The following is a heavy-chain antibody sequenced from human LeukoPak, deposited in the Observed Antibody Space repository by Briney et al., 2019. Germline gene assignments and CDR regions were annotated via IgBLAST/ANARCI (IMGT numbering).Heavy chain of an antibody. J-gene: IGHJ6*03. Sequence: SETLSLTCAVYGGSFSGYYWSWIRQPPGKGLEWIGEINHSGSTNYNPSLKSRVTISVDTSKNQISLKLSSVTAADTAVYYCAGFWSGYYVPNYYYYYYMDVWGKGTTVTVSS. CDR3: AGFWSGYYVPNYYYYYYMDV. CDR1: GGSFSGYY. V-gene: IGHV4-34*01. D-gene: IGHD3-3*01. CDR2: INHSGST.